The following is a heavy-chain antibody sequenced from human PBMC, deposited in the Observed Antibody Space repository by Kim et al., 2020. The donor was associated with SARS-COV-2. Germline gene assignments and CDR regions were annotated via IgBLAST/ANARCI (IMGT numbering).Heavy chain of an antibody. J-gene: IGHJ4*02. CDR2: IYYSGST. Sequence: SETLSLTCTVSGGSVSSGSYYWSWIRQPPGKGLEWIGYIYYSGSTNYNPSLKSRVTISVDTSKNQFSLKLSSVTAADTAVYYCAREASSGGVYFDYWGQGTLVTVSS. V-gene: IGHV4-61*01. CDR1: GGSVSSGSYY. D-gene: IGHD1-26*01. CDR3: AREASSGGVYFDY.